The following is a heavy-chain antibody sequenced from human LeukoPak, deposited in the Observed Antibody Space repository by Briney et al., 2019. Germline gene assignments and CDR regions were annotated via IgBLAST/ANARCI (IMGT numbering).Heavy chain of an antibody. V-gene: IGHV4-34*01. CDR2: INHSGCT. D-gene: IGHD3-22*01. Sequence: SETLSLTCAVYGGPFSGYYWSWIRQPPGKGLEWIGEINHSGCTNYNPSLKSRVTISVDTSKNQFSLKLSSVTAADTAVYYCARLNPYYYDSSGPYYYYGMDVWGQGTTVTVSS. CDR3: ARLNPYYYDSSGPYYYYGMDV. CDR1: GGPFSGYY. J-gene: IGHJ6*02.